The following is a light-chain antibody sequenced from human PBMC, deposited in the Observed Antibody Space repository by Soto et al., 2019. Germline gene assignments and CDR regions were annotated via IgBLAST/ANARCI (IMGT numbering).Light chain of an antibody. V-gene: IGKV1-39*01. Sequence: DIQMTQSPSSLSASVGDRVTITCRASQSISSYLNWYQQKPGKAPNLLIYAASTFQSGVPSRFDASGSGTDFTLTISSLQPEDFGIYYCQQAKSFPWTFGQGTKVDI. J-gene: IGKJ1*01. CDR1: QSISSY. CDR3: QQAKSFPWT. CDR2: AAS.